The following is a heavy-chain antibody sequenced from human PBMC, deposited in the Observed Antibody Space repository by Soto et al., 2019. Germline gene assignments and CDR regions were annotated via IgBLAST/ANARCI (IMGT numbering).Heavy chain of an antibody. D-gene: IGHD5-18*01. J-gene: IGHJ4*02. Sequence: ESGGGVVQPGRSLRLSCAASGFTFSSYGMHWVRQAPGKGLEWVAVIWYDGSNKYYADSVKGRFTISRDNSKNTLYLQMNSLRAEDTAVYYCARDPPDPYSYGPFDYWGQGTLVTVSS. V-gene: IGHV3-33*01. CDR2: IWYDGSNK. CDR1: GFTFSSYG. CDR3: ARDPPDPYSYGPFDY.